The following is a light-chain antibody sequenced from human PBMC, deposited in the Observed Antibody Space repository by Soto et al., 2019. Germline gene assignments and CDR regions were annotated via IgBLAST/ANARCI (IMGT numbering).Light chain of an antibody. Sequence: EIVLTQSPATLSLSPGERATLSCRASQSFSSSYLGGYQQQPGQPPRLLMSGTSNRATGTPDRFSGSGSGTDFTLTISRLEPEDFAVYYCQQYGSSPITFGQGTRLE. V-gene: IGKV3-20*01. CDR2: GTS. CDR3: QQYGSSPIT. J-gene: IGKJ5*01. CDR1: QSFSSSY.